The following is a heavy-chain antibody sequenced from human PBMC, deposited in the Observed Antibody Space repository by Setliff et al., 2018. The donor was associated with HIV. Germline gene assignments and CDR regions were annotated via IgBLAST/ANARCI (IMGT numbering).Heavy chain of an antibody. D-gene: IGHD2-2*03. CDR1: GGAVSNENW. Sequence: PSETLSLTCTVFGGAVSNENWWTWVRQPPGKGLEWIGEIHHSGSATYNPSLKGRVSISLDNSTNEFSMKMTSLSAAATAMYYCAREAKWIFDVWGKGTLVTVSS. CDR3: AREAKWIFDV. CDR2: IHHSGSA. J-gene: IGHJ3*01. V-gene: IGHV4-4*02.